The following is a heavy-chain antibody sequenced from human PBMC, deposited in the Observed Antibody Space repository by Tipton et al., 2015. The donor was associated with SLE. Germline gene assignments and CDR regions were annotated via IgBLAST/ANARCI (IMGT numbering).Heavy chain of an antibody. CDR1: GFTFSSYA. D-gene: IGHD3-9*01. CDR3: ARARDYDMQGAFEI. Sequence: SLRLSCAASGFTFSSYAMHWVRQAPGKGLEWVAVISNDGSNKYYVDSVKGRFTISSDNSKNTLYLQMNSLRAEGAEDTAVYYCARARDYDMQGAFEIWGQGTMGTVSS. V-gene: IGHV3-30-3*01. CDR2: ISNDGSNK. J-gene: IGHJ3*02.